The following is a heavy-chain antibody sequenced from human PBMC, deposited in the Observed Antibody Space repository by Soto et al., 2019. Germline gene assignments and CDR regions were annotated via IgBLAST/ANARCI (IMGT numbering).Heavy chain of an antibody. V-gene: IGHV1-18*01. Sequence: ASVKVSCKASGYTFTSYGISWVRQAPGQGLEWMGWISAYNGKTNYAQKLQGRVTMTTDTSTSTAYMELRSLRSDDTAVYYCARDNRLHYYYYGMDVWGQGTTVTVSS. D-gene: IGHD4-17*01. CDR3: ARDNRLHYYYYGMDV. J-gene: IGHJ6*02. CDR2: ISAYNGKT. CDR1: GYTFTSYG.